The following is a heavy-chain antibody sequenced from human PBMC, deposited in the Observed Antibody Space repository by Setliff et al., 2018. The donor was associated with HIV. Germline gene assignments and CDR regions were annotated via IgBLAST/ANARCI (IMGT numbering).Heavy chain of an antibody. Sequence: ASVKVSCKASGYSFINYGIAWVRQAPGQGHEWMGWISAYTGHTDYASRFLGRVTLTTDTSTSTAYMELRSLSSDDTAVYFCARARLQGIVTAVGPRDNCLDPWGQGTRVTVSS. CDR3: ARARLQGIVTAVGPRDNCLDP. CDR1: GYSFINYG. J-gene: IGHJ5*02. CDR2: ISAYTGHT. V-gene: IGHV1-18*01. D-gene: IGHD2-21*02.